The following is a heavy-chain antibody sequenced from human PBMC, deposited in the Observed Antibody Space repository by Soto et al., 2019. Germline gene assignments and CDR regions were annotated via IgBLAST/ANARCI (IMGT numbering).Heavy chain of an antibody. CDR2: IIPIFGTA. J-gene: IGHJ4*02. CDR1: GGTFSSYA. CDR3: AQAALSDYYFDY. V-gene: IGHV1-69*13. D-gene: IGHD2-15*01. Sequence: ASVKVSCKASGGTFSSYAMSWVRQAPGQGLEWMGGIIPIFGTANYAQKFQGRVTITADESTSTAYMELSSLRSEDTAVYYCAQAALSDYYFDYWSQGTLVTVSS.